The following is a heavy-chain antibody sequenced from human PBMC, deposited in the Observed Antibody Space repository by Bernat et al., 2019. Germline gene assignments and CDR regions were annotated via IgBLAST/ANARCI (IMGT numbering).Heavy chain of an antibody. D-gene: IGHD4-17*01. Sequence: QVQLVQSGAEVKKPGASVKVSCKASGYTFTSYGISWVRQAPGQGLEWMGWISAYNGNTNYVQQQQGRVTMTDDASTSTAYMGLRRRRSDDTGEYCCGGCDYGDHLDYWGQGTLVTVSS. J-gene: IGHJ4*02. CDR2: ISAYNGNT. CDR3: GGCDYGDHLDY. V-gene: IGHV1-18*04. CDR1: GYTFTSYG.